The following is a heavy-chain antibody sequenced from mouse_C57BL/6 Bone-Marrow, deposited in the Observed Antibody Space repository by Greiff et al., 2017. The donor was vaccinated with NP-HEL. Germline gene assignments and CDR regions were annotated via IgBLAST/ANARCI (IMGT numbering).Heavy chain of an antibody. D-gene: IGHD1-1*01. CDR3: ASPFITTVVAHYYAMDY. J-gene: IGHJ4*01. CDR1: GYSFTSYY. V-gene: IGHV1-66*01. Sequence: QVQLQQSGPELVKPGASVKISCKASGYSFTSYYIHWVKQRPGQGLEWIGWIYPGSGNTKYNEKFKGKATLTADTSSSTAYMQLSSLTSEDSAVYYCASPFITTVVAHYYAMDYWGQGTSVTVSS. CDR2: IYPGSGNT.